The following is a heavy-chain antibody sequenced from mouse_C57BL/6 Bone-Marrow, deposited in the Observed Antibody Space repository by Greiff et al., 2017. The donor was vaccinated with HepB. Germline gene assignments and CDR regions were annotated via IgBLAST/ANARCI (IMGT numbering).Heavy chain of an antibody. CDR1: GYTFTSYW. Sequence: QVQLKQPGAELVKPGASVKLSCKASGYTFTSYWMHWVKQRPGRGLEWIGRIDPNSGGTKYNEKFKSKATLTVDKPSSTAYMQLSSLTSEDSAVYYCARQGNYYGSSYGRYAMDYWGQGTSVTVSS. CDR2: IDPNSGGT. D-gene: IGHD1-1*01. CDR3: ARQGNYYGSSYGRYAMDY. J-gene: IGHJ4*01. V-gene: IGHV1-72*01.